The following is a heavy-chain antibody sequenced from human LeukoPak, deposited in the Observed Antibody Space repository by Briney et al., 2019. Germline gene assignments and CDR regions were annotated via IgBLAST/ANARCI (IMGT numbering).Heavy chain of an antibody. CDR1: GGSISSSSHY. D-gene: IGHD3-22*01. J-gene: IGHJ4*02. CDR3: ARLTLLYYYDSSGYYYFDY. Sequence: SETLSLTCTVSGGSISSSSHYWSWIRQPPGKGLEWIASINYSGSTYYNPSLKSRVTISVDTSKNQFSLKLSSVTVADMAVYYCARLTLLYYYDSSGYYYFDYWGQGTLVTVSS. V-gene: IGHV4-39*01. CDR2: INYSGST.